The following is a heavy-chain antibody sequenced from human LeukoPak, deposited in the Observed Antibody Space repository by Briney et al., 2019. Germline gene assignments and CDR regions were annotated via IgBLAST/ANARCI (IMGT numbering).Heavy chain of an antibody. CDR1: GFTFSSYS. CDR3: ASGSHWYLIEY. Sequence: GGSLRLSCAASGFTFSSYSINWVRQAPGEGLEWVSSISSRSSYIYYADSVKGRFTISRDNVKNSLYPQMNSLRAEDTAVYYCASGSHWYLIEYWGQGTLVTVSS. D-gene: IGHD6-19*01. J-gene: IGHJ4*02. CDR2: ISSRSSYI. V-gene: IGHV3-21*01.